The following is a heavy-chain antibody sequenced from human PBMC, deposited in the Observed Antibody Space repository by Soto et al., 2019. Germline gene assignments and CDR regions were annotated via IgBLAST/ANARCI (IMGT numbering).Heavy chain of an antibody. V-gene: IGHV3-13*05. CDR2: ISAAGDP. CDR3: ARTDRDFYGLDV. J-gene: IGHJ6*02. CDR1: GFTFRNYD. Sequence: EVQLVESGGGLVQPGGSLRLSFEASGFTFRNYDMHWVRQGTGKGLEWVSGISAAGDPDYADSVEGRFTNSRENAQNSFFLQMNSLRVGDTAVYYCARTDRDFYGLDVWGQGTTVIVSS.